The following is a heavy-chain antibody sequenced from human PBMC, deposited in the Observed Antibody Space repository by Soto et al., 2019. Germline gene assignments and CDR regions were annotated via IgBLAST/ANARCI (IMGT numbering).Heavy chain of an antibody. CDR1: GFTFSSYA. CDR2: ISGSDGST. J-gene: IGHJ4*02. V-gene: IGHV3-23*01. CDR3: ARRSSSWYFDY. Sequence: EVQLLESGGGLVQPGGSLRLSCAASGFTFSSYAMNWVRQAPGKGLEWVSVISGSDGSTYYADSVKGRFTISRDNYKNTLNMQMNSLRAEDPAVYYCARRSSSWYFDYWGQGTLVTVSA. D-gene: IGHD6-13*01.